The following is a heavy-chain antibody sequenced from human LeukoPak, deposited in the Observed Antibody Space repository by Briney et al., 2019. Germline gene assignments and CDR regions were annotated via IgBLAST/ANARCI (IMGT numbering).Heavy chain of an antibody. V-gene: IGHV3-53*01. CDR3: ASGSHRTYYYGSGSYDY. CDR1: GFTVSSNY. CDR2: IYSGGST. Sequence: GGSLRLSCAASGFTVSSNYMSWVRQAPGKGLEWVSVIYSGGSTYYADSVKGRFTISRDNSKNTLYLQMNSLRAEDTAVYYCASGSHRTYYYGSGSYDYWGQGTLVTVSS. J-gene: IGHJ4*02. D-gene: IGHD3-10*01.